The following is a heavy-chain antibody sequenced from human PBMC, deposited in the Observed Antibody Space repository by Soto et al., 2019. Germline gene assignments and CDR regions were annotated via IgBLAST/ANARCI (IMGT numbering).Heavy chain of an antibody. CDR2: IYPGASDT. J-gene: IGHJ4*02. Sequence: RGESLKISCQGSGYSFHSYWIGWLRQMPVKGLEWIGIIYPGASDTKYSPSFQGQVTISADRSINTAYLQLSSLKASDTAMYYCARHKAGYCSTTSCHPADYWGQATLVTVSS. V-gene: IGHV5-51*01. D-gene: IGHD2-2*03. CDR1: GYSFHSYW. CDR3: ARHKAGYCSTTSCHPADY.